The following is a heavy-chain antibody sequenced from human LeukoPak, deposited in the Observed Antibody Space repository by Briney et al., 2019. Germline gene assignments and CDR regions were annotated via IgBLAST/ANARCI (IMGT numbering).Heavy chain of an antibody. Sequence: GASVKVSCKASGYTFTAYYIHWVRQAPDQGLEWMGWINPYSAATKYAQKFQDRVAMTRDTSVSTAYMDLSSLRSDDTAVYYCARGSYGSGSYPSDVWGQGTTVTVSS. CDR2: INPYSAAT. CDR3: ARGSYGSGSYPSDV. V-gene: IGHV1-2*02. CDR1: GYTFTAYY. J-gene: IGHJ6*02. D-gene: IGHD3-10*01.